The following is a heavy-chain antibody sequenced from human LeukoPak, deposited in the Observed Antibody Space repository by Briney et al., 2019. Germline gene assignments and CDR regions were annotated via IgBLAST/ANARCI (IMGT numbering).Heavy chain of an antibody. CDR3: ARGWQDPIVSYDSSGYGGSIDY. CDR1: GGSFSGYY. Sequence: SETLSLTCAVYGGSFSGYYWSWIRQPPGKGLEWIGEINHSGSTNYNPSLKSRVTISVDTSKNQFSLKLSSVTAADTAVYYCARGWQDPIVSYDSSGYGGSIDYWGQGTLVTVSS. V-gene: IGHV4-34*01. D-gene: IGHD3-22*01. J-gene: IGHJ4*02. CDR2: INHSGST.